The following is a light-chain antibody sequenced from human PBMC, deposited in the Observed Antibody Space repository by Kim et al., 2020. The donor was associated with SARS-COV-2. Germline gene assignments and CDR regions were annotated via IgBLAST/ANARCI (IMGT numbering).Light chain of an antibody. CDR2: DNN. CDR3: GTWDSSLSAVV. Sequence: QSVLTQPPSVSAVPGQKVTISCSGSNSNIGNDYVSLYQQFPGTAPKFLIYDNNKRPSGIPDRFSGSKSGTSATLDITGLQTGDEADYYCGTWDSSLSAVVFGGGTQLTVL. CDR1: NSNIGNDY. J-gene: IGLJ2*01. V-gene: IGLV1-51*01.